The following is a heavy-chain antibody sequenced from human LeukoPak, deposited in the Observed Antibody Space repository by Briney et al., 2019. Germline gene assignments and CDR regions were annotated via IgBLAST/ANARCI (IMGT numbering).Heavy chain of an antibody. J-gene: IGHJ6*02. CDR2: ISGSGGST. CDR3: ARHSLVVPAATYYYGMDV. CDR1: GFTFSSYA. V-gene: IGHV3-23*01. Sequence: GGSLRLSCAASGFTFSSYAMSWVRQAPGKGLEWVSAISGSGGSTYYADSVKGRFTISRDNSKNTLYLQMNSLRAEDTAVYYCARHSLVVPAATYYYGMDVWGQGTTVTVSS. D-gene: IGHD2-2*01.